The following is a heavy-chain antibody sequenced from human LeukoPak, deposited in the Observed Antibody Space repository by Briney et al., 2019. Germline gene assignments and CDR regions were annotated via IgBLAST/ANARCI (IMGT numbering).Heavy chain of an antibody. CDR1: GGSFSGYY. V-gene: IGHV4-34*01. CDR2: INHSGST. Sequence: SETLSLTCAVYGGSFSGYYWSWIRQPPGKGLEWIGEINHSGSTNYNPSLKSRVTISVDTSKSQFSLKLSSVTAADTAVYYCARPGRINAFDIWGQGTMVTVSS. D-gene: IGHD3-10*01. J-gene: IGHJ3*02. CDR3: ARPGRINAFDI.